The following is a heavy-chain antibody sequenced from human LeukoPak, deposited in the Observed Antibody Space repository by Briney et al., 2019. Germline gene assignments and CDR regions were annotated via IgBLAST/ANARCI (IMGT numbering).Heavy chain of an antibody. CDR1: GGTFSSYA. D-gene: IGHD3-22*01. CDR3: ARGALYDDSSAY. CDR2: IIPIFGTA. V-gene: IGHV1-69*05. Sequence: SVKVSCKASGGTFSSYAISWVRQAPGQGLEWMGRIIPIFGTANYAQKFHGRVTITTDESTSTAYMELSSLRSEDTAVYYCARGALYDDSSAYWGQGTLVTVSS. J-gene: IGHJ4*02.